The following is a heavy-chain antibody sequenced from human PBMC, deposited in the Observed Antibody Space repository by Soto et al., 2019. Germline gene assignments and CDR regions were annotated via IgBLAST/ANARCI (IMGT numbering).Heavy chain of an antibody. Sequence: HPGGSLRLSCAASGFTFSSYAMSWVRQAPGKGLEWVSAISGSGGSTYYADSVKGRFTISRDNSKNTLYLQMNSLRAEDTAVYYCANSVFPYWNYWGVAPFDPWGQGTLVTVSS. J-gene: IGHJ5*02. D-gene: IGHD1-7*01. V-gene: IGHV3-23*01. CDR1: GFTFSSYA. CDR3: ANSVFPYWNYWGVAPFDP. CDR2: ISGSGGST.